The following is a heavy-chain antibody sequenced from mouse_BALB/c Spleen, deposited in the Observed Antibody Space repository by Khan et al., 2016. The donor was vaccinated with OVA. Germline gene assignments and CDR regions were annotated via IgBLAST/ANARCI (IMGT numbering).Heavy chain of an antibody. V-gene: IGHV3-1*02. CDR2: ISYSGST. CDR3: ARTARIKY. D-gene: IGHD1-2*01. J-gene: IGHJ2*01. CDR1: GYSITSGYS. Sequence: EVQLQESGPGLVKPSQSLSLTYTVTGYSITSGYSWNWIRQFPGNKLEWMGYISYSGSTNYNPSLKSRISITRDTSKNQFFLQLNSVTTEDTATYYCARTARIKYWGQGTTLTVSS.